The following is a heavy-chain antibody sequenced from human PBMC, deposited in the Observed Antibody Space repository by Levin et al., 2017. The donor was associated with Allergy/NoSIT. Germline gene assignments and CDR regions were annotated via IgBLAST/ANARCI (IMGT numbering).Heavy chain of an antibody. CDR3: ARDPLSLLPA. CDR2: ISSAHST. Sequence: GESLKISCAASGFTFSSYSINWVRRAPGKGLEWVAYISSAHSTYYADSVKGRFTISRDDAKDSSHLQMNSLREEDSALYFCARDPLSLLPAWGQGTLVTVSS. V-gene: IGHV3-48*02. CDR1: GFTFSSYS. D-gene: IGHD2-15*01. J-gene: IGHJ4*02.